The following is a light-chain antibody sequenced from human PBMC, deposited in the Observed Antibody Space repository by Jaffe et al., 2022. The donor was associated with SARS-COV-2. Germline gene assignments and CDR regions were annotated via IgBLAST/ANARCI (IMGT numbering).Light chain of an antibody. V-gene: IGLV3-21*04. CDR1: NIVSKS. CDR3: QVWDSDVDRVL. CDR2: YDD. Sequence: SYVLTQAPSVSVAPGRTARVTCGGHNIVSKSVHWYQQKSGQAPVLIISYDDERPSGIPDRFSGSNSGNTATLTISRVEVGDEADYFCQVWDSDVDRVLLGGGTKLTVL. J-gene: IGLJ2*01.